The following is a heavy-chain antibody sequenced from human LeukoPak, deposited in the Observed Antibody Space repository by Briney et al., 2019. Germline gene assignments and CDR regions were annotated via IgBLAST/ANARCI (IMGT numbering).Heavy chain of an antibody. Sequence: GGSLRLSCAASGFTFDDYAMHWVRQAPGKGLEWVSGISWNSGSIGYADSVKGRFTISRDNAKNSLYLQMNSLRAEDTALYYCAKARIAAAGKDGMDVWGQGTTVTVSS. V-gene: IGHV3-9*01. CDR1: GFTFDDYA. J-gene: IGHJ6*02. D-gene: IGHD6-13*01. CDR2: ISWNSGSI. CDR3: AKARIAAAGKDGMDV.